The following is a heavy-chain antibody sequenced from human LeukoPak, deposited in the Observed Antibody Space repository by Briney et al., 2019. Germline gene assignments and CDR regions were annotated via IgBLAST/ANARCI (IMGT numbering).Heavy chain of an antibody. J-gene: IGHJ4*02. CDR2: IRSRSAGGTT. D-gene: IGHD2-15*01. V-gene: IGHV3-15*01. CDR1: GLTFNNAW. Sequence: GGSLRLSCAASGLTFNNAWMSWVRQALGKGLEWVGRIRSRSAGGTTDYGAPVKGRFTISRDDSKNTLYLQMNSLKTEDTAVYYCSTGGGTHDYWGQGTLVTVSS. CDR3: STGGGTHDY.